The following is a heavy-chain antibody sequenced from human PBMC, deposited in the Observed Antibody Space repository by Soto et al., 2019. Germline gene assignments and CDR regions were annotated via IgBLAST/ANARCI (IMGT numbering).Heavy chain of an antibody. CDR3: AGGWGPYVWFNEF. J-gene: IGHJ4*02. D-gene: IGHD3-16*01. CDR1: GGLFSSFA. Sequence: QEQLVQSGAEVKKPGSSVKVSCKDSGGLFSSFAISWVRQAPGQGLEWMGGIIPVFGTTNYAQKFQGRVTITADESTNTAYMGLSSLTSDDTAMYYCAGGWGPYVWFNEFWGQGTQVTVSS. V-gene: IGHV1-69*01. CDR2: IIPVFGTT.